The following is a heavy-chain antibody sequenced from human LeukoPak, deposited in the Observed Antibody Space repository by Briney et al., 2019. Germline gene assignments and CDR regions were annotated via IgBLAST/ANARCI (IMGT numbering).Heavy chain of an antibody. D-gene: IGHD6-19*01. CDR3: ARVSSGWKNAFDI. V-gene: IGHV4-39*07. CDR2: IYYSGST. Sequence: SETLSLTCTVSGGSINSNSYYWGWIRQPPGKGLEWIGSIYYSGSTYYNPSLKSRVTISVDTSKNQFSLKLSSVTAADTAVYYCARVSSGWKNAFDIWGQGTMVTVSS. CDR1: GGSINSNSYY. J-gene: IGHJ3*02.